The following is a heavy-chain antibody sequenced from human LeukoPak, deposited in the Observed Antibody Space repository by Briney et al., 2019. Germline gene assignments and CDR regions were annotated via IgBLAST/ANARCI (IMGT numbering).Heavy chain of an antibody. CDR2: IYSDGST. CDR1: GFTVSSNF. D-gene: IGHD1-1*01. J-gene: IGHJ4*02. Sequence: PGGSLRLSCAASGFTVSSNFMSWVRQAPGKGLEWVSVIYSDGSTYYEDSVKGRFTISRDNSKNTLFLQMNSLRAEDTAVYYCARVGRYNSVGYWAQGTLVTVSS. CDR3: ARVGRYNSVGY. V-gene: IGHV3-53*01.